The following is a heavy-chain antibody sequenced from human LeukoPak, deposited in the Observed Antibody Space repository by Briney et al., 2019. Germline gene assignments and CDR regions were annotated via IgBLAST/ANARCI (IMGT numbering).Heavy chain of an antibody. D-gene: IGHD2-2*01. Sequence: GASVKVSCKASGYTFTGYYMHWVRQAPGQGLEWMGWINPNSGGTNYAQKFQGRVTMTRDTPISTAYMELSRLRSDDTAVYYCARVRVGYCSSTSCYYYYGMDVWGQGTTVTVSS. V-gene: IGHV1-2*02. CDR3: ARVRVGYCSSTSCYYYYGMDV. CDR2: INPNSGGT. CDR1: GYTFTGYY. J-gene: IGHJ6*02.